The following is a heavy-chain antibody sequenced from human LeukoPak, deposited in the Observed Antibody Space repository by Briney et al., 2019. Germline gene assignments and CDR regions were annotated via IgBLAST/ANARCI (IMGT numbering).Heavy chain of an antibody. Sequence: QPGGSLRLSCASSGFTFSSYAMTWVRQAPGKGLAWVSAISASDGSTYYVDSVKGRFTISRDFSKNTLYLQMNSLRAEDTAVYYCAKLTSGWFEDFWGQGTLVTVSS. CDR3: AKLTSGWFEDF. D-gene: IGHD6-19*01. CDR2: ISASDGST. J-gene: IGHJ4*02. V-gene: IGHV3-23*01. CDR1: GFTFSSYA.